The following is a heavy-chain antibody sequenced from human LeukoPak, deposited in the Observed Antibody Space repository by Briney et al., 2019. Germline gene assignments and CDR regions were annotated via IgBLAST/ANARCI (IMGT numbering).Heavy chain of an antibody. V-gene: IGHV4-4*02. J-gene: IGHJ4*02. D-gene: IGHD1-1*01. Sequence: TASETLSLTCAVSGGSISGGNWWSWVRQPPGKGLEWIGEIYHSGSTNYNPSLKSRVTISVDKSKNQFSLKLTSVTAADTAVYYCARIGNYYFDYWGQGTLVTVSS. CDR2: IYHSGST. CDR3: ARIGNYYFDY. CDR1: GGSISGGNW.